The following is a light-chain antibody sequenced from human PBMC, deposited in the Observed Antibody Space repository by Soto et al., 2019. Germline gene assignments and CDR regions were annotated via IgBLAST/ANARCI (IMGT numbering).Light chain of an antibody. CDR1: QSVSSS. J-gene: IGKJ4*01. Sequence: EIVLTQSPATMSLSPGERATLSCRASQSVSSSLAWYQQRPGQAHRLLIYDASNRATGIPARFSGSGSGTDFTLTISSLEPEDFADDYCQQRTNWPPLTFGGGTKVEIK. V-gene: IGKV3-11*01. CDR3: QQRTNWPPLT. CDR2: DAS.